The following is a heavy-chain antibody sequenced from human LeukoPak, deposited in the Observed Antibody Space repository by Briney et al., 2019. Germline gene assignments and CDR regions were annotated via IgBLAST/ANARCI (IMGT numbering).Heavy chain of an antibody. CDR3: ASKGSSWPYAFDI. V-gene: IGHV3-21*01. CDR2: ISSSSSYI. CDR1: GFTFSSYS. J-gene: IGHJ3*02. Sequence: PGGSLRLSCAASGFTFSSYSMNWVRQAPGKGLEWVSSISSSSSYIYYADSVKGRFTISRDNAKNSLYLQMNSLRAEDTAVYYCASKGSSWPYAFDIWGQGTMVTVSS. D-gene: IGHD6-13*01.